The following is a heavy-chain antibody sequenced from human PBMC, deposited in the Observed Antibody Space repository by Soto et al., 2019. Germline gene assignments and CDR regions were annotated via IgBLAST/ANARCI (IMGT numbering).Heavy chain of an antibody. D-gene: IGHD3-16*01. Sequence: EVQLVESGGGLVQPGGSLRLPCAASGFTFSTYWMTWVRQPPGKGLEWVASINQDGSERYYVDSVRGRFTISRDNAKNPLYLQTNSLSAADTAVYYCVCGGNFFVYWGQGTLVTVSP. CDR1: GFTFSTYW. J-gene: IGHJ4*02. CDR3: VCGGNFFVY. V-gene: IGHV3-7*01. CDR2: INQDGSER.